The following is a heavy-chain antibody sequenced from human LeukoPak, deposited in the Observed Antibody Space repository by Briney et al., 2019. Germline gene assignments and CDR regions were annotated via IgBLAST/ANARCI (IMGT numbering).Heavy chain of an antibody. CDR2: IYPGDSDT. D-gene: IGHD3-9*01. J-gene: IGHJ4*02. CDR1: GYSFTSYW. Sequence: GESLKISCKGSGYSFTSYWIGWVRQMPGKGLEWMGIIYPGDSDTRYSPSFQGQVTISAGKSISTAYLQWSSLKASDTAMYYCARQRSRSDYDILTGPQYFDYWGQGTLVTVSS. V-gene: IGHV5-51*01. CDR3: ARQRSRSDYDILTGPQYFDY.